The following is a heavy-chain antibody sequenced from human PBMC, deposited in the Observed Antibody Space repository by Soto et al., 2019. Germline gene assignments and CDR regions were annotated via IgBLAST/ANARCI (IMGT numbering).Heavy chain of an antibody. CDR1: GFRFRDYA. Sequence: GGSLRLSCAGSGFRFRDYAMGWVRQPPGSGLEWVSFISDGGRSTYYADSVKGRFSISRDNSKNTLYLELSGLRAEDTAVYFCERTFDFWDRYSTFDSWGQGSLVPVYS. J-gene: IGHJ4*02. V-gene: IGHV3-23*01. D-gene: IGHD3-3*01. CDR3: ERTFDFWDRYSTFDS. CDR2: ISDGGRST.